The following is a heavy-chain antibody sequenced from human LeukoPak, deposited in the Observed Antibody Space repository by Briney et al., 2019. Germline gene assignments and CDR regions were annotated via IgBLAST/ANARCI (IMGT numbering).Heavy chain of an antibody. CDR1: GYTFTSYG. V-gene: IGHV1-18*01. Sequence: ASVKVSCKASGYTFTSYGISWVRQAPGQGLEWMGWISAYNGNTNYAQKLQGRVTMTTDTSTSTAYMELRSLRSDDTAVYYCATSRWVSIFGVSAYYFDYWGQGTLVTVSS. J-gene: IGHJ4*02. CDR3: ATSRWVSIFGVSAYYFDY. CDR2: ISAYNGNT. D-gene: IGHD3-3*01.